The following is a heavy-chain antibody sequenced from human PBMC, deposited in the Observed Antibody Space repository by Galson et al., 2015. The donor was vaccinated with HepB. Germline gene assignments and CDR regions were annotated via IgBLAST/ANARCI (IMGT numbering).Heavy chain of an antibody. CDR2: INAGNGNT. CDR3: ARWEIAAAHYYYYGMDV. Sequence: SVKVSCKASGYTFTSYAMHWVRQAPGQRLEWMGWINAGNGNTKYSQKFQGRVTITRDTSASTAYMELSSLRSEDTAVYYCARWEIAAAHYYYYGMDVWGQGTTVTVSS. J-gene: IGHJ6*02. D-gene: IGHD6-13*01. V-gene: IGHV1-3*01. CDR1: GYTFTSYA.